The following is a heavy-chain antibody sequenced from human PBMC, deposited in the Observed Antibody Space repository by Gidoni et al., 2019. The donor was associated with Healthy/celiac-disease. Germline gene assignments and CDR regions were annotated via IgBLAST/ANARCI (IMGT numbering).Heavy chain of an antibody. J-gene: IGHJ4*02. CDR3: ARAYYYDSSGYYGLGY. CDR2: ISYDGSNK. D-gene: IGHD3-22*01. V-gene: IGHV3-30-3*01. CDR1: GFTFSSYA. Sequence: QVQLVESGGGVVQPGRSLRLSCAASGFTFSSYAMHWVRQAPGKGLEWVAVISYDGSNKYYADSVKGRFTISRDNSKNTLYLQMNSLRAEDTAVYYCARAYYYDSSGYYGLGYWGQGTLVTVSS.